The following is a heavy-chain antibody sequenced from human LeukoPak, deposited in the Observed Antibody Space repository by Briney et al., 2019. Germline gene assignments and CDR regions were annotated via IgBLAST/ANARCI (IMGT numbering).Heavy chain of an antibody. CDR2: ISASGQTT. Sequence: PGGSLRLSCGASGLTFSTYAMTWVRQAPGRGLQWVSAISASGQTTYYADSVKGRFTISRDNSRNTLYLQMNSLRAEDTAIYYCAWGVGASSSCFFDCWGQGTQVTVSS. V-gene: IGHV3-23*01. D-gene: IGHD1-26*01. CDR3: AWGVGASSSCFFDC. CDR1: GLTFSTYA. J-gene: IGHJ4*02.